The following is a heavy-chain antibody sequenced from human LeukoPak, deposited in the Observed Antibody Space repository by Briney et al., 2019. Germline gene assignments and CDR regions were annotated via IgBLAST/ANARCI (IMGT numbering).Heavy chain of an antibody. Sequence: GGSLRLSCAASGFTFSSYAMHWVRQAPGKGLEWVAVISCDGSNKYYADSVKGRFTISRDNSKNTLYLQMNSLRAEDTAVYYCARDYLAEGGFDYWGQGTLVTVSS. D-gene: IGHD6-13*01. CDR3: ARDYLAEGGFDY. CDR2: ISCDGSNK. CDR1: GFTFSSYA. V-gene: IGHV3-30-3*01. J-gene: IGHJ4*02.